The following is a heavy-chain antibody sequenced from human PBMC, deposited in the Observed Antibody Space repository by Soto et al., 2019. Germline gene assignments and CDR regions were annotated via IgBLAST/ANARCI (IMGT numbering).Heavy chain of an antibody. D-gene: IGHD3-10*01. CDR2: IIPMFGTA. CDR1: GGPFSDYA. CDR3: ARDLDYYGSGNYYNRIDY. Sequence: QVQLVQSGAEVKKPGSSVKVSCKVSGGPFSDYAVSWVRQAPGQGLEWMGGIIPMFGTANYAQKFQGRVTITADESTTTAYMELSSLRSEDTAVYYCARDLDYYGSGNYYNRIDYWGQRTLVTVSS. J-gene: IGHJ4*02. V-gene: IGHV1-69*01.